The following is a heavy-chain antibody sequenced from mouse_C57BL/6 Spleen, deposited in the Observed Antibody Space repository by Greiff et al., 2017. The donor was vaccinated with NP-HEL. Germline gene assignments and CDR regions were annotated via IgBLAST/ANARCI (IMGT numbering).Heavy chain of an antibody. CDR3: ARSSYSNPFAY. V-gene: IGHV1-18*01. CDR1: GYTFTDYN. J-gene: IGHJ3*01. Sequence: EVQVVESGPELVKPGASVKIPCKASGYTFTDYNMDWVKQSHGKSLEWIGDINPNNGGTIYNQKFKGKATLTVDKSSSTAYMELRSLTSEDTAVYYCARSSYSNPFAYWGQGTLVTVSA. D-gene: IGHD2-5*01. CDR2: INPNNGGT.